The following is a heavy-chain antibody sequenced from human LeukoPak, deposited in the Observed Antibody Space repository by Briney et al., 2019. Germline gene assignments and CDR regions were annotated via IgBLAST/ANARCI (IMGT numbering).Heavy chain of an antibody. V-gene: IGHV1-3*01. J-gene: IGHJ6*02. Sequence: ASVKVSCKASGYTFTSYAMHWVRQAPGQRLEWMGWINAGNGNTKYSQKFQGRVTITRDTSASTAYMELSSLRSEDTAVYYCATDHYDILTGLGVRYYYYYGMDVWGQGTAVTVSS. CDR2: INAGNGNT. CDR1: GYTFTSYA. CDR3: ATDHYDILTGLGVRYYYYYGMDV. D-gene: IGHD3-9*01.